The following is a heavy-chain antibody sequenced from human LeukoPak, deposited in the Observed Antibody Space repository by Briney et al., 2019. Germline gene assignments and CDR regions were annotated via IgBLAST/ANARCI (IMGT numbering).Heavy chain of an antibody. V-gene: IGHV3-7*01. CDR3: ARQPGWSGSGYPLDY. Sequence: DSVKGRFTNSRDNAKNSLYLQMFSLRAADTAVYYCARQPGWSGSGYPLDYWGQGTLVTVSS. J-gene: IGHJ4*02. D-gene: IGHD3-22*01.